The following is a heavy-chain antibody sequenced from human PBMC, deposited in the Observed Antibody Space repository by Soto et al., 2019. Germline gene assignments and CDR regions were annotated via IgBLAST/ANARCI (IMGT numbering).Heavy chain of an antibody. D-gene: IGHD3-10*01. CDR3: AKELRLLWVRGDIGAFDI. CDR1: GFTFSSYA. V-gene: IGHV3-23*01. CDR2: ISGSGGST. J-gene: IGHJ3*02. Sequence: GGSLRLSCAASGFTFSSYAMSWVRQAPGKGLEWVSAISGSGGSTYYADSVKGRFTISRDNSKNTLYLQMNSLRAEDTAVYYCAKELRLLWVRGDIGAFDIWGQGTMVTVSS.